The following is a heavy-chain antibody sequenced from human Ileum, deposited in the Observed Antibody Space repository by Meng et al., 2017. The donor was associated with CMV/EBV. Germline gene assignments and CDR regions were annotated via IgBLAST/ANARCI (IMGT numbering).Heavy chain of an antibody. D-gene: IGHD3-10*01. CDR3: VKGAGGGH. CDR1: GFTFSSYA. Sequence: LRLPCATSGFTFSSYAMGWVRQAPGKGLEWVSAISADGGSTYYANSVMGRFTISRDNSNNTLYLQMNSLRVEDTAVYYCVKGAGGGHLGQGTLVTSPQ. CDR2: ISADGGST. V-gene: IGHV3-23*01. J-gene: IGHJ4*02.